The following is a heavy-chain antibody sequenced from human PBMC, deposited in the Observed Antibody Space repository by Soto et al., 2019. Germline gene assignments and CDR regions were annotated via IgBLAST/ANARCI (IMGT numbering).Heavy chain of an antibody. CDR3: ARHKRRGVKSGGPMAN. CDR2: IYYSGST. D-gene: IGHD2-15*01. V-gene: IGHV4-59*08. J-gene: IGHJ4*02. CDR1: GDSISSYY. Sequence: PSETLSLTCTVSGDSISSYYWSWIRQPPGKGLEWIGYIYYSGSTNYNPSLKSRVTISVDTSKNQFSLKLSSVTAADTAVYYCARHKRRGVKSGGPMANWGQGTLVTVSS.